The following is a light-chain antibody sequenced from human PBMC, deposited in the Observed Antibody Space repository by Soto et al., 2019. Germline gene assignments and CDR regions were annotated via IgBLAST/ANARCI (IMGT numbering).Light chain of an antibody. V-gene: IGLV2-14*01. J-gene: IGLJ1*01. CDR1: SSDVGGYNH. Sequence: QSLLSQPASVSGSPGHSITISCTGTSSDVGGYNHVSWYQQHPGKAPKLVIYEVSNRPSGVSNRFSGSKSGNTASLTISGLQAEDEADYYCSSYTSSRTLSVFGTGTKVTVL. CDR2: EVS. CDR3: SSYTSSRTLSV.